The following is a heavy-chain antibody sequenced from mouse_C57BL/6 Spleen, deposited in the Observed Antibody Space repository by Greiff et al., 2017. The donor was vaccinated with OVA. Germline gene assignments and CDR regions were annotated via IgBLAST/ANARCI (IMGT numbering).Heavy chain of an antibody. CDR2: IDPSDSET. V-gene: IGHV1-52*01. CDR3: ARSYYYGSFDY. J-gene: IGHJ2*01. D-gene: IGHD1-1*01. Sequence: QVQLKQPGAELVRPGSSVKLSCKASGYTFTSYWMHWVKQRPIQGLEWIGNIDPSDSETHYNQKFKDKATLTVDKSSSTAYMQLSSLTSEDSAVYYCARSYYYGSFDYWGQGTTLTVSS. CDR1: GYTFTSYW.